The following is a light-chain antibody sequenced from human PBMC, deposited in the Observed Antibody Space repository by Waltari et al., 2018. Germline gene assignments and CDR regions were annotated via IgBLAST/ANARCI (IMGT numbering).Light chain of an antibody. Sequence: ETVLAQSPGTLSLSLGDSATLSCRASQSVSRDYLAWYQQNPGQAPRLLLYGASSRATGIPARFSGSGSGTDFTLTITRLEPEDFAVYYCQQYGSSPLTFGGGTKVDIK. CDR2: GAS. CDR3: QQYGSSPLT. J-gene: IGKJ4*01. V-gene: IGKV3-20*01. CDR1: QSVSRDY.